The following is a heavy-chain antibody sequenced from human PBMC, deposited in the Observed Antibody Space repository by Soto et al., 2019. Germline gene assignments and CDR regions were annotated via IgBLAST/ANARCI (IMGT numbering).Heavy chain of an antibody. Sequence: QVQLQQWGAGLLKPSETLSLTCAVYGGSFSGYYWSWIRQPPGKVLEWIGEINHSGSTNYNPSLKSRVTISVDTSKNQFSLKLSSVTAADTAVYYCARDYGDYAEYFQHWGQGTLVTVSS. CDR2: INHSGST. V-gene: IGHV4-34*01. J-gene: IGHJ1*01. CDR3: ARDYGDYAEYFQH. D-gene: IGHD4-17*01. CDR1: GGSFSGYY.